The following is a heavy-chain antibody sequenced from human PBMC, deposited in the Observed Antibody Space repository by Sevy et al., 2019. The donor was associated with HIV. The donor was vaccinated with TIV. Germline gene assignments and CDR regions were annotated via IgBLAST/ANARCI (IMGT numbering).Heavy chain of an antibody. CDR3: ARDHYDFWSGYIYGGAYYYYYGMDV. V-gene: IGHV4-4*07. CDR2: IYTSGST. Sequence: SETLSLTCTVSGGSISSYYWSWIRQPAGKGLEWIGRIYTSGSTNYNPSLKRRVTMSVDTSKNQFSLKLSSVTAADTAEYYCARDHYDFWSGYIYGGAYYYYYGMDVWGQGTTVTVSS. CDR1: GGSISSYY. J-gene: IGHJ6*02. D-gene: IGHD3-3*01.